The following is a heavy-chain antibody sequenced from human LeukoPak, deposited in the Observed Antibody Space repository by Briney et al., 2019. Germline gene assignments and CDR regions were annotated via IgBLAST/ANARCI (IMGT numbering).Heavy chain of an antibody. Sequence: GGSLRLSCAASGFTFSSYSMNWVRQAQGKGLEWVSSISSSSSYIYYADSVKGRFTISRDNAKNSLYLQMNSLRAEDTAVYYCARYCSSTSCPTYYYYGMDVWGQGTTVTVSS. CDR2: ISSSSSYI. CDR3: ARYCSSTSCPTYYYYGMDV. CDR1: GFTFSSYS. D-gene: IGHD2-2*01. J-gene: IGHJ6*02. V-gene: IGHV3-21*01.